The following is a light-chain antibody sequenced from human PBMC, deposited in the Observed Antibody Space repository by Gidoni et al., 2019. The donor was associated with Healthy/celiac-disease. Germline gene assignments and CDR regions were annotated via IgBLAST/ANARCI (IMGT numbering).Light chain of an antibody. Sequence: DIVLTQSPATLSLSAGERATLSCRASQSVSSYVALYQQKPDQPPRLLIYDASNSATGIPARFSGRWWGKDFTLTISSLEHEDVAVYCWQQRSNWPPTFGGGTKVEIK. J-gene: IGKJ4*01. CDR3: QQRSNWPPT. V-gene: IGKV3-11*01. CDR1: QSVSSY. CDR2: DAS.